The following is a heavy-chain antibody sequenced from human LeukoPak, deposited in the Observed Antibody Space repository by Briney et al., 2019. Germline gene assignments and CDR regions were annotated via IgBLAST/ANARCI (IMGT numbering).Heavy chain of an antibody. D-gene: IGHD3-3*01. J-gene: IGHJ6*03. CDR1: GGSISSSSYY. Sequence: SETLSLTCTVSGGSISSSSYYWGWLRQPPGKGLEWIGSNYYSGSTYYNPSLKSRVTISVDTSKNQFSLKLSSVTAADTAVYYCARHGGDFWSGYYYYYYMDVWGKGTTVTVSS. CDR3: ARHGGDFWSGYYYYYYMDV. CDR2: NYYSGST. V-gene: IGHV4-39*01.